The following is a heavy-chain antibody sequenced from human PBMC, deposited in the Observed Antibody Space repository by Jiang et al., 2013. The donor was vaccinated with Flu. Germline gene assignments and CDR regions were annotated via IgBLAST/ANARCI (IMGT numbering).Heavy chain of an antibody. V-gene: IGHV4-59*01. D-gene: IGHD2-8*02. J-gene: IGHJ4*02. CDR3: ARVKSLHWSHFDY. CDR2: IYYSGST. CDR1: GGSISSYY. Sequence: GSGLVKPSETLSLTCTVSGGSISSYYWSWIRQPPGKGLEWIGYIYYSGSTNYNPSLKSRVTISVDTSKNQFSLKLSSVTAADTAVYYCARVKSLHWSHFDYWGQGTLVTVSS.